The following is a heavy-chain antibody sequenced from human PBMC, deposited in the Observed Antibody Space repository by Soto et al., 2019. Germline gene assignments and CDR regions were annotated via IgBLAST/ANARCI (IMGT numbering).Heavy chain of an antibody. D-gene: IGHD3-10*01. CDR1: GFTFSSYG. CDR2: IWYDGSNK. Sequence: GGSLRLSCAASGFTFSSYGMHWVRQAPGKGLEWVAVIWYDGSNKYYADSVKGRFTISRDNSKNTLYLQMNSLRAEDTAVYYCARTDYYGSGSYQTPDYWGQGTLVTVSS. J-gene: IGHJ4*02. V-gene: IGHV3-33*01. CDR3: ARTDYYGSGSYQTPDY.